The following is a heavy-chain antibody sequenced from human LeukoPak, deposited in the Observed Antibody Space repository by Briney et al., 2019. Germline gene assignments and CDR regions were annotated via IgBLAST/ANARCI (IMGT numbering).Heavy chain of an antibody. CDR3: ARGPYSRSWYGY. CDR2: INTSGGST. J-gene: IGHJ4*02. Sequence: ASVKVSCKASGYTFTSYYMHWVRQAPGQGLEWMGIINTSGGSTNYAQKFQGRVTMTRDTSISTAYMELSRLRSDDTAVYYCARGPYSRSWYGYWGQGTLVTVSS. CDR1: GYTFTSYY. V-gene: IGHV1-46*01. D-gene: IGHD6-13*01.